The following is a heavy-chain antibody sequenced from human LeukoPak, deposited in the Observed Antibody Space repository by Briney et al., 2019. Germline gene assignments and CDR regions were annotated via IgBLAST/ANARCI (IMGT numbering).Heavy chain of an antibody. CDR3: ARADYCGGDCSYYYYMDV. CDR2: ISSSSSTI. CDR1: GFTLSSYS. Sequence: GGSLRLSCAASGFTLSSYSMNWVRQAPGKGLEWVSYISSSSSTIYYADSVKGRFTISRDNAKNSLYLQMNSLRAEDTAVYYCARADYCGGDCSYYYYMDVWGKGTTVTVSS. D-gene: IGHD2-21*01. J-gene: IGHJ6*03. V-gene: IGHV3-48*04.